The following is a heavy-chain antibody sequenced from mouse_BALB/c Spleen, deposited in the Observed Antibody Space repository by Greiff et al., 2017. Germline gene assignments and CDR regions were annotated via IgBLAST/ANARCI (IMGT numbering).Heavy chain of an antibody. D-gene: IGHD1-1*01. CDR3: ARDYGSRGDFDY. Sequence: QVQLKQSGAELVRPGVSVKISCKGSGYTFTDYAMHWVKQSHAKSLEWIGVISTYYGDASYNQKFKGKATMTVDKSSSTAYMELARLTSEDSAIYYCARDYGSRGDFDYWGQGTTLTVSS. J-gene: IGHJ2*01. V-gene: IGHV1S137*01. CDR2: ISTYYGDA. CDR1: GYTFTDYA.